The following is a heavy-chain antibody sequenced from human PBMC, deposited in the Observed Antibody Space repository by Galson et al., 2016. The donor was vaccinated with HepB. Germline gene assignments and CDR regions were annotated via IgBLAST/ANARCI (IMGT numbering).Heavy chain of an antibody. V-gene: IGHV3-48*02. D-gene: IGHD1-7*01. CDR2: ISSSSSTI. CDR3: AKEATATTGAKTKRVWYFDL. J-gene: IGHJ2*01. CDR1: GFTFSSYA. Sequence: SLRLSCAASGFTFSSYAMHWVRQAPGKGLEWVSYISSSSSTIYYADSVKGRFTISRDNAKNSLYLQMNSLRDEDTAVYYCAKEATATTGAKTKRVWYFDLWAVAPWSLSPQ.